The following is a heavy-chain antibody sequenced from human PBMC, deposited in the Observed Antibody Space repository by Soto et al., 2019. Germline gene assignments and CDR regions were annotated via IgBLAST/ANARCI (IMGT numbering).Heavy chain of an antibody. CDR3: AREGYCSGGSCYSVGYYYYYGMDV. CDR2: ISAYNGNT. D-gene: IGHD2-15*01. Sequence: GGPVKVSCKASGYTFTSYGISWVRQAPGQGLEWMGWISAYNGNTNYAQKLQGRVTMTTDTSTSTAYMELRSLRSDDTAVYYCAREGYCSGGSCYSVGYYYYYGMDVWGQGTTVTVSS. CDR1: GYTFTSYG. J-gene: IGHJ6*02. V-gene: IGHV1-18*01.